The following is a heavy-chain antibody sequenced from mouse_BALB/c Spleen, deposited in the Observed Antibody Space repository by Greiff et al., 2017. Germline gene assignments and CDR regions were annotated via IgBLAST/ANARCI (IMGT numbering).Heavy chain of an antibody. D-gene: IGHD2-4*01. V-gene: IGHV1S81*02. Sequence: VQLQQPGAELVKPGASVKLSCKASGYTFTSYWMHWVKQRPGQGLEWIGEINPSNGRTNYNEKFKSKATLTVDKSSSTAYMQLSSLTSEDSAVYYCAIYYDSLFAYWGQGTLVTVSA. CDR2: INPSNGRT. J-gene: IGHJ3*01. CDR1: GYTFTSYW. CDR3: AIYYDSLFAY.